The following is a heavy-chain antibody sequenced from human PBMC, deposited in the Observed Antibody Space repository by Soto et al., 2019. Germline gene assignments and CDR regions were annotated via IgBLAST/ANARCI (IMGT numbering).Heavy chain of an antibody. CDR1: GFTFSSKS. J-gene: IGHJ4*02. CDR2: ISSSTSYI. CDR3: ARSYCSGGSCYDDY. V-gene: IGHV3-21*01. D-gene: IGHD2-15*01. Sequence: PGGSRRLSGAASGFTFSSKSRNWVRQAPGKGLEWVSSISSSTSYIYYADSVKGRFTISRDNAKNSLYLQMNSLRAEDTAVYYCARSYCSGGSCYDDYWGQGTLVTVSS.